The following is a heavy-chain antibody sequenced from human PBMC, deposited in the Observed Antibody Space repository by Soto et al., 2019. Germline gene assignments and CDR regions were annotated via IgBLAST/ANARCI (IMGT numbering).Heavy chain of an antibody. D-gene: IGHD2-15*01. CDR1: GYTFTNYD. CDR3: ARSGLPDPVVVVGHTPFDP. Sequence: APVKVSCKASGYTFTNYDINWVRQAPGQGLEWMGWISAYNGDTNYAQKLQGRVTMTTDTSTSTAYMELRSLRSDDTAVYYCARSGLPDPVVVVGHTPFDPWGQGTLVTVSS. CDR2: ISAYNGDT. V-gene: IGHV1-18*01. J-gene: IGHJ5*02.